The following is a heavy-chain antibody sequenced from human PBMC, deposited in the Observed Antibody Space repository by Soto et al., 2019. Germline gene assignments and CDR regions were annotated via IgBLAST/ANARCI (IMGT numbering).Heavy chain of an antibody. D-gene: IGHD6-13*01. Sequence: SETLSLTCTVSGGSISSDYWSWIRQPPGKGLEWIGYIYYSGSTNYNPSLKSRVTISVDTSKNQFSLKLSSVTAADTAVYYCARLAAAGVDYWGQGTLVTVSS. V-gene: IGHV4-59*08. CDR1: GGSISSDY. J-gene: IGHJ4*02. CDR2: IYYSGST. CDR3: ARLAAAGVDY.